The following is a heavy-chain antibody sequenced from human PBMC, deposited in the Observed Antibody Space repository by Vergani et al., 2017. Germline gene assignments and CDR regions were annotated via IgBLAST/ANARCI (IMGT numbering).Heavy chain of an antibody. Sequence: QVQLVQSGAEVKKPGSSVKVSCKASGGTFSSYTISWVRQAPGQGLEWMGRIIPILGIANYAQKFQGRVTITADKSTSTAYMELSSLRSEDTAVYYCARGDYGGNSRYFDLWGRGTLVTVSS. CDR2: IIPILGIA. D-gene: IGHD4-23*01. CDR3: ARGDYGGNSRYFDL. CDR1: GGTFSSYT. V-gene: IGHV1-69*02. J-gene: IGHJ2*01.